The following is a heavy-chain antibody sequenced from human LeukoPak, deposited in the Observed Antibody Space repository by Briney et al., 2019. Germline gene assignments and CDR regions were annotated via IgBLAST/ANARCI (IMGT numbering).Heavy chain of an antibody. D-gene: IGHD6-13*01. Sequence: SETLSLTCTVSGGSISSNNCYWGWIRQPPGKGLEWIGEINHSGSTNYNPSLKSRVTISVDTSKNQFSLKLSSVTAADTAVYYCARSLAAAGRLPGYHDYWGQGTLVTVSS. V-gene: IGHV4-39*07. CDR3: ARSLAAAGRLPGYHDY. CDR1: GGSISSNNCY. CDR2: INHSGST. J-gene: IGHJ4*02.